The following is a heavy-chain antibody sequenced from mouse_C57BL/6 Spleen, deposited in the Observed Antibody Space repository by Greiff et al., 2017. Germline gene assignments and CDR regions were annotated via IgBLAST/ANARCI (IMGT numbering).Heavy chain of an antibody. V-gene: IGHV1-82*01. Sequence: QVQLQQSGAELVKPGASVKISCKASGYAFTSSWMNWVKQRPGKGLEWIGGIYPGDGDTNYNEKFKGKATLTADKSSSTAYMQLSSLTSEDSAVYFGAREDYGSSLLAYRGQGTLVTVSA. D-gene: IGHD1-1*01. CDR1: GYAFTSSW. J-gene: IGHJ3*01. CDR2: IYPGDGDT. CDR3: AREDYGSSLLAY.